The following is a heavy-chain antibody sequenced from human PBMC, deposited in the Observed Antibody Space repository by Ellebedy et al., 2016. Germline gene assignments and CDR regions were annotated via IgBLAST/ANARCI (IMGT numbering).Heavy chain of an antibody. V-gene: IGHV4-61*05. CDR3: ARQLNPTDSSGWPPNWFDP. J-gene: IGHJ5*02. Sequence: SETLSLTCTVSGGSISSSSYYWGWIRQPPGKGLEWIGYIYYSGSTNYNPSLKSRVTISVDTSKNQFSLKLSSVTAADTAVYYCARQLNPTDSSGWPPNWFDPWGQGTLVTVSS. CDR1: GGSISSSSYY. CDR2: IYYSGST. D-gene: IGHD6-19*01.